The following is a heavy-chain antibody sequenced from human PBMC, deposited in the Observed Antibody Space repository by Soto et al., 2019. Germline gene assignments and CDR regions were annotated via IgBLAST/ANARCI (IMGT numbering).Heavy chain of an antibody. V-gene: IGHV5-10-1*01. Sequence: GESLKISCKGSGYSFTSYWISWVRQMPGKGLEWMGRIDPSDSYTNYSPSFQGHVTISADKSISTAYLQWSSLKASDTAMYYCASREYSSSSPRSIYYYGMDVWGHGTTVTVSS. J-gene: IGHJ6*02. CDR3: ASREYSSSSPRSIYYYGMDV. D-gene: IGHD6-6*01. CDR1: GYSFTSYW. CDR2: IDPSDSYT.